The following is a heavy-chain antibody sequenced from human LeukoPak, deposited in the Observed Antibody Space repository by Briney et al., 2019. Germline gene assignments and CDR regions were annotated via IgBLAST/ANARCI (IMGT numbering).Heavy chain of an antibody. V-gene: IGHV4-34*01. CDR2: INHSGST. J-gene: IGHJ6*03. CDR3: ARGRVVPAAIQRRYYYYYMDV. CDR1: GGSFSGYY. Sequence: SETLSLTCAVYGGSFSGYYWSWIRQPPGKGLEWIGEINHSGSTNYNPSLKSRVTISVDTSKNQFSLKLSSVTAADTAVYYCARGRVVPAAIQRRYYYYYMDVWGKGTTVTASS. D-gene: IGHD2-2*02.